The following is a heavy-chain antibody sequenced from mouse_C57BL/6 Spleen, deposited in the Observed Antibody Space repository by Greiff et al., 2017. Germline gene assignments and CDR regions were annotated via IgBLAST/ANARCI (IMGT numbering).Heavy chain of an antibody. CDR3: ARVGAHYDSYYFDY. J-gene: IGHJ2*01. CDR2: IYPGDGDT. Sequence: VQLQQSGPELVKPGASVKISCKASGYAFSSSWMNWVKQRPGKGLEWIGRIYPGDGDTNYNGKFKGKATLTADKSSSTAYMQLSSLSSEDSAVYFCARVGAHYDSYYFDYWGQGTTLTVSS. V-gene: IGHV1-82*01. CDR1: GYAFSSSW. D-gene: IGHD2-4*01.